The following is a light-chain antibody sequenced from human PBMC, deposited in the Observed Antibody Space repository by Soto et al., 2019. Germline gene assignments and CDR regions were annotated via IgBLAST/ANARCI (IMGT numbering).Light chain of an antibody. CDR2: GAS. V-gene: IGKV3-20*01. J-gene: IGKJ2*01. CDR1: QSVSSSY. Sequence: EIVLTQSPGTLSLSPGERATLSCRASQSVSSSYLAWYQQKPGQAPRLLIYGASSRATGVPDRFSGSGSGTDFTLTISRLAPDDFAVYYCQQYGSSWYTFGQGTKLVIK. CDR3: QQYGSSWYT.